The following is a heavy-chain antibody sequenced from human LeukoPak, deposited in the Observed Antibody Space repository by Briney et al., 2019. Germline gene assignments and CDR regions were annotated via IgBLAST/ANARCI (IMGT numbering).Heavy chain of an antibody. J-gene: IGHJ4*02. CDR1: GFTFSSYW. CDR2: IKQDGSEK. V-gene: IGHV3-7*01. Sequence: GGSLRLSCAASGFTFSSYWMSWVRQAPGEGLEWVANIKQDGSEKYYVDSVKGRFTISRDNAKNSLYLQMNSLRAEDTAVYYCARGADYDSSGYYETAHRDFDYWGQGTLVTVSS. CDR3: ARGADYDSSGYYETAHRDFDY. D-gene: IGHD3-22*01.